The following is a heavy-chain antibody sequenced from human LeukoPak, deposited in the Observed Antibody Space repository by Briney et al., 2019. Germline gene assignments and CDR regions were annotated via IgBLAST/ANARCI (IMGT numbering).Heavy chain of an antibody. CDR3: AKDRGDLPPYFDY. V-gene: IGHV3-30*02. D-gene: IGHD2-21*02. Sequence: GGPLRLSCAASGFTSSVYAIHWVRQAPGKGLEWVAFIRFDGSNEKYADSVKGRFTISRDKSKNTLYLQMNSLRAEDTAVYYCAKDRGDLPPYFDYWGQGTLVTVSS. J-gene: IGHJ4*02. CDR2: IRFDGSNE. CDR1: GFTSSVYA.